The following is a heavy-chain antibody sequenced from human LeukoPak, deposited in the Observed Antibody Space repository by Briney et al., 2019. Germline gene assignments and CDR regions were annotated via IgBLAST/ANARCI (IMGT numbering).Heavy chain of an antibody. D-gene: IGHD3-10*01. CDR3: ARGRRISYGLGRSFDY. J-gene: IGHJ4*02. V-gene: IGHV4-34*01. CDR2: INHSGST. CDR1: GGSFSGYY. Sequence: SETLSLTCAVYGGSFSGYYWSWIRQPPGKGPEWIGEINHSGSTNYNPSLKSRVTISVDTSKNQFSLKLSSVTAADTAVYYCARGRRISYGLGRSFDYWGQGTLVTVSS.